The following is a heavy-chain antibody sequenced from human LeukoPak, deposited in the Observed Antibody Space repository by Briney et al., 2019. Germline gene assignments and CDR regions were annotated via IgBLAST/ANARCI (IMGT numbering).Heavy chain of an antibody. V-gene: IGHV3-7*05. CDR1: GFTFNTSW. D-gene: IGHD2/OR15-2a*01. CDR2: INQDGSEK. J-gene: IGHJ4*02. Sequence: GGSLRLSCAASGFTFNTSWINWVRQAPAKVLEWLASINQDGSEKYYVDSVKGRFTISRDNAKNSLYLQMNSLRAEDTAVYYCTTFYTRLTDYWGQGTLVTVSS. CDR3: TTFYTRLTDY.